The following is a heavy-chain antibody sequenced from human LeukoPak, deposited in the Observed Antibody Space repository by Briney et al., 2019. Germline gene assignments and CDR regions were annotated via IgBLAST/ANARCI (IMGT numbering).Heavy chain of an antibody. V-gene: IGHV1-18*01. CDR3: ARDLEGTYDFRSGSYYYYGMDV. CDR1: GYTFTSYG. J-gene: IGHJ6*02. CDR2: ISAYNGNT. Sequence: ASVKVSCKASGYTFTSYGISWVRQAPGQGLEWMGWISAYNGNTNYAQKLQGRVTMTTDTSTSTAYMELRSLRSDDTAVYYCARDLEGTYDFRSGSYYYYGMDVWGQGTTVTVSS. D-gene: IGHD3-3*01.